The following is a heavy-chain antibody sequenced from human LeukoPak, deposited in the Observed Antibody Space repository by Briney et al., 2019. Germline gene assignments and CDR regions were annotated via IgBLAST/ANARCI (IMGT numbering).Heavy chain of an antibody. CDR2: IIPIFGTA. D-gene: IGHD4-17*01. V-gene: IGHV1-69*06. CDR3: ARGSEAYGDYEDY. CDR1: GGTFSSYA. J-gene: IGHJ4*02. Sequence: SVKVSCKASGGTFSSYAISWVRQAPGQGLEWMGGIIPIFGTANYAQIFQGRVMITADKSASTAYMELSSLRSEDTAVYYCARGSEAYGDYEDYWGQGTLVTVSS.